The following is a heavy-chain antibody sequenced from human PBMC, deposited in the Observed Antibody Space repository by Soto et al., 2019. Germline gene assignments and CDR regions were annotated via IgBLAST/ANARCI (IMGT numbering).Heavy chain of an antibody. Sequence: EVQLVESGGGLVKPGGSLRLSCAASGFTFSSYSMNWARQAPGKGLELVSSISSSSSYIYYADSVKARFTIFRDNAKNSLYLQMNSLRAEDTAVYYCWLYCTNGVVCRGGMDVWGQGNTVTVSS. J-gene: IGHJ6*02. V-gene: IGHV3-21*06. CDR2: ISSSSSYI. D-gene: IGHD2-8*01. CDR3: WLYCTNGVVCRGGMDV. CDR1: GFTFSSYS.